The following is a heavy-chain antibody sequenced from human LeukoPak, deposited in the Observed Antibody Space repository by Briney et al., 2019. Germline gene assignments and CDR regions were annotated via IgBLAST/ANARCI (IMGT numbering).Heavy chain of an antibody. V-gene: IGHV3-53*01. Sequence: PGGSLRLSCAASGFTVSSNYMSWVRQAPGKGLEWVSVIYSGGSTYYADSVKGRFTISRDNSKNTLYLQMNSLRAEDTAVYYCAREVLYCGGDCPTGYFDYWGQGTLVTVSS. J-gene: IGHJ4*02. CDR1: GFTVSSNY. CDR3: AREVLYCGGDCPTGYFDY. D-gene: IGHD2-21*01. CDR2: IYSGGST.